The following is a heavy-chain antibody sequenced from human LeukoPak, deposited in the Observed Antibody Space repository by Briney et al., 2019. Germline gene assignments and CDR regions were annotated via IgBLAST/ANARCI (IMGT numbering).Heavy chain of an antibody. CDR1: GDSVSSKNGA. D-gene: IGHD6-19*01. CDR2: TYYRSKWYN. Sequence: SQTLSLTCVVSGDSVSSKNGAWNWIRQSPSRGLEWLGRTYYRSKWYNDYAESMEGRMTISQDTSKNQYSLHLNSVTPDDTAVYYRARDFGTTGWHTFDYWGQGTLVTVSS. J-gene: IGHJ4*02. V-gene: IGHV6-1*01. CDR3: ARDFGTTGWHTFDY.